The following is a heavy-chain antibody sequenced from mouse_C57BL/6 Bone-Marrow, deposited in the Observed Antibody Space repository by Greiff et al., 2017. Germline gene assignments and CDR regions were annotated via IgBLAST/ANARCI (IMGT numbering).Heavy chain of an antibody. V-gene: IGHV14-3*01. D-gene: IGHD2-2*01. Sequence: VQLQQPVAELVRPGASVKLSCTASGFNIKNTYMHWVKQRPEQGLEWIGRIYPANGNTKYAPKFQGKATLTADTSSNTAYMQLSSLTSEDTAVYYCARGRLLCLRRFAYWGQGTLVTVSA. CDR1: GFNIKNTY. CDR2: IYPANGNT. CDR3: ARGRLLCLRRFAY. J-gene: IGHJ3*01.